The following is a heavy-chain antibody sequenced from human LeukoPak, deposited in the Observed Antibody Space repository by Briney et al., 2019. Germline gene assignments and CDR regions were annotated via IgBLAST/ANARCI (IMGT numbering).Heavy chain of an antibody. D-gene: IGHD6-19*01. CDR3: ARRSGIAVAGAFDY. V-gene: IGHV4-59*01. CDR2: IYYSGST. J-gene: IGHJ4*02. CDR1: GGSISSYY. Sequence: SETLSLTCTVSGGSISSYYWSWIRQPPGKGLEWIGYIYYSGSTNYNPSLKSRVTISVDTSKNQFSLKLSSVTAADTAVYYCARRSGIAVAGAFDYWGQGTLVTVSS.